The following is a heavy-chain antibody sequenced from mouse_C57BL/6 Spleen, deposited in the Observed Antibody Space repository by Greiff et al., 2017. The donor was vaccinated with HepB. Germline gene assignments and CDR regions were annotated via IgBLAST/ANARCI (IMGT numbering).Heavy chain of an antibody. Sequence: QVHVKQPGAELVMPGASVKLSCKASGYTFTSYWMHWVKQRPGQGLEWIGEIDPSDSYTNYNQKFKGKSTLTVDKSSSTAYMQLSSLTSEDSAVYYCARSYYDYWFAYWGQGTLVTVSA. D-gene: IGHD2-4*01. J-gene: IGHJ3*01. V-gene: IGHV1-69*01. CDR1: GYTFTSYW. CDR2: IDPSDSYT. CDR3: ARSYYDYWFAY.